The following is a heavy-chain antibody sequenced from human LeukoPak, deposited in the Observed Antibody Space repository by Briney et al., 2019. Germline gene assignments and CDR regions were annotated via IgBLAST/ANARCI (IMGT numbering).Heavy chain of an antibody. CDR2: ISSSSAI. J-gene: IGHJ4*02. V-gene: IGHV3-48*02. CDR3: VRDHYYSFDY. Sequence: GGSLRLSCAASGFTFSSYSMNWVRQAPRKGMEWISYISSSSAIYYADSVKGRSTISRDNAKNSLYLQMNSLRDEDTAVYYCVRDHYYSFDYWGQGTLVTVSS. D-gene: IGHD2/OR15-2a*01. CDR1: GFTFSSYS.